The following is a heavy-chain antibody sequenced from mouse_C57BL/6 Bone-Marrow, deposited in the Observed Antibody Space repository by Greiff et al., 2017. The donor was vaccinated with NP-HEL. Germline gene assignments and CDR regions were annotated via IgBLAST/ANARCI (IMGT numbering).Heavy chain of an antibody. V-gene: IGHV1-7*01. CDR2: INPSSGYT. D-gene: IGHD1-1*01. CDR3: ARRTTGLPGYFDY. Sequence: QVQLQQSGAELAKPGASVKLSCKASGYTFTSYWMHWVKQRPGQGLEWIGYINPSSGYTKYNQKFKDKATLTADKSSSTAYMQLSSLTYEDSAVYYCARRTTGLPGYFDYWGPGTTLTVSS. J-gene: IGHJ2*01. CDR1: GYTFTSYW.